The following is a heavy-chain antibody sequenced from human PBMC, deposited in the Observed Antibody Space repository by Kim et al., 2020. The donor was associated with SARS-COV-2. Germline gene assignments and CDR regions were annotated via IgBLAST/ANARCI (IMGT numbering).Heavy chain of an antibody. CDR2: IIPILGIA. V-gene: IGHV1-69*04. CDR3: ARFRIAAAGSDAFDI. Sequence: SVKVSCKASGGTFSSYAISWVRQAPGQGLEWMGRIIPILGIANYAQKFQGRVTITADKSTSTAYMELSSLRSEDTAVYYCARFRIAAAGSDAFDIWGQGTMVTVSS. J-gene: IGHJ3*02. CDR1: GGTFSSYA. D-gene: IGHD6-13*01.